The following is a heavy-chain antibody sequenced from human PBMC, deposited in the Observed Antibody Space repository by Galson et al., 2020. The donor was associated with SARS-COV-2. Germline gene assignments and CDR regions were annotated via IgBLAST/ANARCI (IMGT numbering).Heavy chain of an antibody. J-gene: IGHJ5*02. V-gene: IGHV1-2*02. Sequence: DSVKVSCKASGYTFTGYYMHWVRQAPGQGLEWMGWINPNSGGTNYAQKFQGRDTMTRDTSISTAYMELSRLRSDDTAVYYCARDGSSSWYVWFDPWGQGTLVTVSS. CDR1: GYTFTGYY. CDR2: INPNSGGT. CDR3: ARDGSSSWYVWFDP. D-gene: IGHD6-13*01.